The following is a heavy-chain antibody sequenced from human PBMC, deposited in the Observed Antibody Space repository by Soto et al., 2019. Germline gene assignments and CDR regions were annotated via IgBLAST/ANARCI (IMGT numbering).Heavy chain of an antibody. CDR3: VKQGIGVLHGLVDV. V-gene: IGHV4-59*08. D-gene: IGHD1-26*01. CDR1: GDSTSSHN. CDR2: SRSSGGT. Sequence: QVQLQESGPGLVKPSETLSLTCTVSGDSTSSHNWGWIRQPPGKRLEWNGYSRSSGGTRYNPSLKGRVTMAADTSTKQHSLRLSSVSAADTAVYYCVKQGIGVLHGLVDVWGQGTTVTVSS. J-gene: IGHJ6*02.